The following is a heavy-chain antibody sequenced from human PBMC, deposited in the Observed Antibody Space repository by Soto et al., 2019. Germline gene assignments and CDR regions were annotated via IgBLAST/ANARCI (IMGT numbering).Heavy chain of an antibody. CDR2: ISAYNGNT. CDR1: GYTFTSYG. D-gene: IGHD2-2*01. CDR3: AREGYCSSTSCYEGWFDP. Sequence: ASVKVSCKASGYTFTSYGISWVRQAPGQGLEWMGWISAYNGNTNYAQKLQGRVTMTTDTSTSTAYMELRSLRSDDTAVYYCAREGYCSSTSCYEGWFDPWGQGTLVTVSS. J-gene: IGHJ5*02. V-gene: IGHV1-18*01.